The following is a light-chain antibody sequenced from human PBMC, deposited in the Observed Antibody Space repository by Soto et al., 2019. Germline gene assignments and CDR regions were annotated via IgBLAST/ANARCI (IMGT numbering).Light chain of an antibody. CDR2: GNS. CDR3: QSYDSSLSGAV. CDR1: SSNIGAGYD. V-gene: IGLV1-40*01. Sequence: QSVLTQPHSVAGAPGQRVTISCTGSSSNIGAGYDVHWYKQLPGTAPKLLIYGNSKRPSGVPDRFSGAKSGTSASLAITGLQAEDEADYYCQSYDSSLSGAVFGGGTQRTVL. J-gene: IGLJ7*01.